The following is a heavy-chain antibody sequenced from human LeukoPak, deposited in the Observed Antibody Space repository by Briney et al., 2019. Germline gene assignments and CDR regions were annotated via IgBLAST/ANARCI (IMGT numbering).Heavy chain of an antibody. V-gene: IGHV4-59*08. CDR2: IYYSGST. Sequence: PSETLSLTCTVSGGSISSYYWSWIRQPPGKGLEWIGYIYYSGSTNYNPSLKSRVTISVDTSKNQFSLKLSSVTAADTAVYYCARHVPDISVAPSRDAFDIWGQGTTVTVSS. D-gene: IGHD6-19*01. J-gene: IGHJ3*02. CDR3: ARHVPDISVAPSRDAFDI. CDR1: GGSISSYY.